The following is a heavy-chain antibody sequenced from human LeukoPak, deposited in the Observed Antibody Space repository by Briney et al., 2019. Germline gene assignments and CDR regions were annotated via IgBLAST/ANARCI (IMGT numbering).Heavy chain of an antibody. CDR1: GFTFSSYA. J-gene: IGHJ6*03. D-gene: IGHD2-2*01. CDR2: ISSNGGST. Sequence: GGSLRLSCAASGFTFSSYAMHWVRQAPGKGLEYVSAISSNGGSTYYANSVKGRFTISRDNSKNTLYLRMGSLRAEDMAVYYCARAALSTSRIYYYMDVWGKGTTVTVSS. CDR3: ARAALSTSRIYYYMDV. V-gene: IGHV3-64*01.